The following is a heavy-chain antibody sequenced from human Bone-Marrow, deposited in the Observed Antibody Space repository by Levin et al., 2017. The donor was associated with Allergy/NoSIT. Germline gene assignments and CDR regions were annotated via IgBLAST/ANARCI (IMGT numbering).Heavy chain of an antibody. CDR2: IYPGDSDT. Sequence: PGGSLRLSCKGSGYNFTNFWIAWVRQMPGKGLEWMGLIYPGDSDTRYSPSFQGQVTISAAKSISTAYLQWSSLKASDTAIYYCARQTPTLCKYCSGGSCYCAFNIWGQGTMVTVSS. V-gene: IGHV5-51*01. D-gene: IGHD2-15*01. CDR3: ARQTPTLCKYCSGGSCYCAFNI. J-gene: IGHJ3*02. CDR1: GYNFTNFW.